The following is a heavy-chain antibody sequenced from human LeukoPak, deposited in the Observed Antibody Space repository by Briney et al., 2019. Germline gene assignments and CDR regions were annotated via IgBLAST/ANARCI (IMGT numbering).Heavy chain of an antibody. CDR2: IIPVFGIT. V-gene: IGHV1-69*04. CDR1: GDTISNYD. J-gene: IGHJ5*02. Sequence: WASVKVSCKGTGDTISNYDIAWVRQAPGQGLEWMGRIIPVFGITNYAQKFQGRVVITADKSTSTDYMELSGLRSDDTAVYYCARSDQGGSYGSWGQGTRVTVSS. D-gene: IGHD1-26*01. CDR3: ARSDQGGSYGS.